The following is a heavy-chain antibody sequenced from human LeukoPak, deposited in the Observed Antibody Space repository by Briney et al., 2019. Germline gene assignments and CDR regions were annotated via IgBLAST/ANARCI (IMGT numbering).Heavy chain of an antibody. D-gene: IGHD5-18*01. CDR3: AKDPYSYGSYFDS. V-gene: IGHV4-39*02. J-gene: IGHJ4*02. Sequence: PSETLSLTCTVSGGSISSSSYYWGWIRQPPGKGLEWIGSIYYSGSTYYNPSLKSRVTISVDTSKNQFSLKLSSVTAADTAVYYCAKDPYSYGSYFDSWGQGTLATVSS. CDR1: GGSISSSSYY. CDR2: IYYSGST.